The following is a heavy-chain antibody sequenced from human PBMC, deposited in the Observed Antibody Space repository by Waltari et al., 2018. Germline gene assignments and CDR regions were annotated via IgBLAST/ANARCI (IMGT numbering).Heavy chain of an antibody. CDR3: ARGVVVAATPPDY. J-gene: IGHJ4*02. D-gene: IGHD2-15*01. CDR2: INPNSGGT. CDR1: GYTFTGYY. V-gene: IGHV1-2*02. Sequence: QVQLVQSGAEVKKPGASVKVSCKASGYTFTGYYMHWVRQAPGQGLEWMGWINPNSGGTNYAQKVQGRVTMTRDTSISTAYMELSRLRSDDTAVYYCARGVVVAATPPDYWGQGTLVTVSS.